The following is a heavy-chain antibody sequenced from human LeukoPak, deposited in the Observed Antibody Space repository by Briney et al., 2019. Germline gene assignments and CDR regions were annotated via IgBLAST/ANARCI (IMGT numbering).Heavy chain of an antibody. Sequence: PSETLSLTCTVSGGSISSYYWSWIRQPPGKGLEWIGYVYYSGSTNYNPSLKSRVTISVDTSNNQFSLKLTSVTAADTAVYYCAREIDLDDAFDIWGQGTMVTVSS. CDR2: VYYSGST. J-gene: IGHJ3*02. V-gene: IGHV4-59*12. D-gene: IGHD3-9*01. CDR1: GGSISSYY. CDR3: AREIDLDDAFDI.